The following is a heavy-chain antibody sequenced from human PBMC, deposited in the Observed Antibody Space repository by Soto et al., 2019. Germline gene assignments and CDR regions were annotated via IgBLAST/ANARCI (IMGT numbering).Heavy chain of an antibody. V-gene: IGHV1-69*13. D-gene: IGHD3-3*01. Sequence: SVKVSCKASGGTFSSYAISWVRQAPGQGLEWMGGIIPIFGTANYAQKFQGRVTITADESTSTAYMELSSLRSEDTAVYYCASNAAHYFWSGYYSYGMDVWGQGTTVIVSS. J-gene: IGHJ6*02. CDR1: GGTFSSYA. CDR2: IIPIFGTA. CDR3: ASNAAHYFWSGYYSYGMDV.